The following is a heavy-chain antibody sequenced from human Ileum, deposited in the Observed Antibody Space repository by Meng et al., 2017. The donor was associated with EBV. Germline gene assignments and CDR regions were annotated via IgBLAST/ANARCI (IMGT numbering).Heavy chain of an antibody. V-gene: IGHV4-30-4*01. CDR3: ARGQKGYFDL. J-gene: IGHJ2*01. CDR2: IYNSGST. CDR1: GGSISSSNYY. Sequence: QVTRHGSGPGLVKPSQTLSLTCTVSGGSISSSNYYWSWIRQPPGKGLEWSGHIYNSGSTYYNPSLKSRITISVDTSKNQFSLKLSSVTAADTAVYYCARGQKGYFDLWGRGTLVTVSS.